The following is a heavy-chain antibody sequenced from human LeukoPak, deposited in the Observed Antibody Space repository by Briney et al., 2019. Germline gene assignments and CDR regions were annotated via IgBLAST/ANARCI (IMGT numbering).Heavy chain of an antibody. CDR3: ARDAEPDEYYDILTGYGY. CDR1: GFTFSSYW. D-gene: IGHD3-9*01. Sequence: AGGSLRLSCAASGFTFSSYWMSWVRQAPGKGLEWVANIKQDGSEKYYVDSVKGRFTISRDNAKNSLYLQMNSLRAEDTAVYYCARDAEPDEYYDILTGYGYWGQGTLVTVSS. V-gene: IGHV3-7*01. J-gene: IGHJ4*02. CDR2: IKQDGSEK.